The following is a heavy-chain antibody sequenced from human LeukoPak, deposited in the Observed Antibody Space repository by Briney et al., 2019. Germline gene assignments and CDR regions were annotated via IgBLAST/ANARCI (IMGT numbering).Heavy chain of an antibody. D-gene: IGHD3-10*01. V-gene: IGHV3-23*01. CDR3: ANLYSGRIFDV. CDR2: ISGSGGST. CDR1: GFTFSSYA. J-gene: IGHJ3*01. Sequence: GGSLRLSCAASGFTFSSYAMSWVRQAPGKGLEWVSVISGSGGSTYYADSVKGRFTISRDKSKNTLYLQMSSLRAEDTAVYYCANLYSGRIFDVWGQGTMVTVSP.